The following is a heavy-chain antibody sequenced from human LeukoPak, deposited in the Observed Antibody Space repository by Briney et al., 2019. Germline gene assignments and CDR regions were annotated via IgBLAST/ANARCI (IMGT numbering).Heavy chain of an antibody. CDR3: ARGRGYNWNRLDY. V-gene: IGHV3-33*01. J-gene: IGHJ4*02. CDR2: IWYDGSNK. CDR1: GFTFSSYG. D-gene: IGHD1-20*01. Sequence: GGSLRLSCAASGFTFSSYGMHWVRQAPGKGLEWVAVIWYDGSNKYYADSVKGRFTISRDNSKNTLYLQMNSLRAEDTAVYFCARGRGYNWNRLDYWGQGTLVTVSS.